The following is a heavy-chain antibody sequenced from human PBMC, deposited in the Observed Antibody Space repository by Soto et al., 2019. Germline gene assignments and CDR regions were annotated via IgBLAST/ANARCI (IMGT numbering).Heavy chain of an antibody. J-gene: IGHJ4*02. V-gene: IGHV1-69*12. CDR3: ASSEGQQLVRFDY. CDR1: GGTFSSYA. CDR2: IIPIFGTA. Sequence: QVQLVQSGAEVKKPGSSVKVSCKASGGTFSSYAISWVRQAPGQGLEWMGGIIPIFGTANYAQKFQGRVTMTDGQSTSTAYMERSRLRSEDTAVYYWASSEGQQLVRFDYWGQGTLVTVAS. D-gene: IGHD6-13*01.